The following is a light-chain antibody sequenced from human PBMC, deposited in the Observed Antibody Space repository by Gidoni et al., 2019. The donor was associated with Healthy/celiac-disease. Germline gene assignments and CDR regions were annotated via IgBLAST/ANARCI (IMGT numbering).Light chain of an antibody. CDR3: NSRDRSVIHLV. J-gene: IGLJ2*01. V-gene: IGLV3-19*01. CDR1: SLRSYY. Sequence: SSELTQDPAVSVAGGQTVRITCQGDSLRSYYASWDQQKPGQAPVLGFYGKNNRPSGIPDRFSGSSSGTPASLPLTGAQAEAAADYYCNSRDRSVIHLVFGGGTKLPVL. CDR2: GKN.